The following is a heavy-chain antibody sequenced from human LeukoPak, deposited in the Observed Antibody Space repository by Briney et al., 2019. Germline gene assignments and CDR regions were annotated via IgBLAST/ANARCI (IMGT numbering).Heavy chain of an antibody. D-gene: IGHD3-16*01. Sequence: SETLSLTCTVSGGSIRSYYGSWLRLPRGKGLEWIGYIYYSGITKYNHSLKSRVTISVDTSRKQVSLKLNSVTAADTAVYYCARRQDYADYDLGAFDIWGQGTMVTGSS. V-gene: IGHV4-59*01. CDR1: GGSIRSYY. CDR3: ARRQDYADYDLGAFDI. J-gene: IGHJ3*02. CDR2: IYYSGIT.